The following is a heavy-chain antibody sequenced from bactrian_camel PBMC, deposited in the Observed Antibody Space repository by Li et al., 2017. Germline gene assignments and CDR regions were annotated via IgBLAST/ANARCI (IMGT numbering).Heavy chain of an antibody. Sequence: HVQLVESGGGSVKAGGSLRLSCTDPGFISNNCAMDWYRQAAGKQREWISTIRSDGSKSYEDSVKGRFTISKDSAKATLYLQMNDLKPEDTGMYYCAAVLYRKATLETLPAFVTWGQGTQVTVS. CDR1: GFISNNCA. J-gene: IGHJ4*01. CDR2: IRSDGSK. V-gene: IGHV3S53*01. D-gene: IGHD3*01. CDR3: AAVLYRKATLETLPAFVT.